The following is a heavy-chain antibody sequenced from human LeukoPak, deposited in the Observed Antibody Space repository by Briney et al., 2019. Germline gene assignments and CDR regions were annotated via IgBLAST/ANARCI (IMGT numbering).Heavy chain of an antibody. V-gene: IGHV4-59*02. J-gene: IGHJ4*02. CDR2: VYYSGST. Sequence: PSETLSLTCVVSGGSVSGYYWGWIRQPPGRGLEWIGYVYYSGSTNYNPSFKSRITISVDTSRNQFSLQLSSVAAADTAVYYCARIHRYCSGGACYVLDNWGQGTLVAVSS. CDR3: ARIHRYCSGGACYVLDN. CDR1: GGSVSGYY. D-gene: IGHD2-15*01.